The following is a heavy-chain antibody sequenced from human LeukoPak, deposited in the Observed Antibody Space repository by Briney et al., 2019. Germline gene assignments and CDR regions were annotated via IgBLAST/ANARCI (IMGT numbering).Heavy chain of an antibody. CDR2: IYSGGST. CDR3: ARGIALRYFDY. CDR1: GFTVSSNY. V-gene: IGHV3-66*01. Sequence: GGSLRLSCAASGFTVSSNYMSWVRQAPGKGLEWVSVIYSGGSTYYADSVKGRFTISRDNSKNTLYLQMNSLRAEDTAVYYCARGIALRYFDYWGQGTLVTVSS. J-gene: IGHJ4*02. D-gene: IGHD2-15*01.